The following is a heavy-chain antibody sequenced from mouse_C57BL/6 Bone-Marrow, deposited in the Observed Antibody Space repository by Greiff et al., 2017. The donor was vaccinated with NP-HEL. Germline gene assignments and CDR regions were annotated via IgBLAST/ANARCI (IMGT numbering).Heavy chain of an antibody. V-gene: IGHV5-12*01. CDR3: ARQDYGSSYWYFDV. Sequence: EVQLVESGGGLVQPGGSLKLSCAASGFTFSDYYMYWVRQTPEKRLEWVAYISNGGGSTYYPDTVKGRFTISRDKAKNTLYLQMSRLKSEDTAMYYCARQDYGSSYWYFDVWGTGTTVTVSS. J-gene: IGHJ1*03. D-gene: IGHD1-1*01. CDR1: GFTFSDYY. CDR2: ISNGGGST.